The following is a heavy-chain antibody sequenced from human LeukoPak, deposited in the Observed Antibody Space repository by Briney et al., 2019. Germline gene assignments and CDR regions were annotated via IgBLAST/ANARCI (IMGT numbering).Heavy chain of an antibody. CDR3: ARDGTTNRYNWFDS. V-gene: IGHV3-48*03. J-gene: IGHJ5*01. CDR2: ISDSGTTE. Sequence: GGSLRLSCAASGFSLSSFQMDWVRQAPGKGLEWISYISDSGTTEYYADSVKGRFTISRDNAKNSLYLQMNSLTGEDTALYYCARDGTTNRYNWFDSWGQGTLVTVSS. D-gene: IGHD2-8*01. CDR1: GFSLSSFQ.